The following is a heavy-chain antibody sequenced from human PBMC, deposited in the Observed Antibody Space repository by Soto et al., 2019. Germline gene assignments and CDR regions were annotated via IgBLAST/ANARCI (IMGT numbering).Heavy chain of an antibody. CDR2: IVVGSGNT. D-gene: IGHD3-22*01. CDR3: AAERNYDSSGYYEGNWFDP. J-gene: IGHJ5*02. V-gene: IGHV1-58*01. Sequence: SAQVSFKASGFTFTSSAVQWVRQARGQRLEWIGWIVVGSGNTNYAQKFQERVTITRDMSTSTAYMELSSLRSEDTAVYYCAAERNYDSSGYYEGNWFDPWGQGTLVTV. CDR1: GFTFTSSA.